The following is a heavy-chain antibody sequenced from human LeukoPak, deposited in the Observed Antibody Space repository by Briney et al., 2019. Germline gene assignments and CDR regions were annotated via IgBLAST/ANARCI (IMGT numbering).Heavy chain of an antibody. CDR1: GGSISSYY. CDR2: ISGSGGST. J-gene: IGHJ3*02. Sequence: PSETLSLTCTVSGGSISSYYWSWVRQAPGKGLEWVSAISGSGGSTYYADSVKGRFTISRDNSKNTLYLQMNSLRAEDTAVYYCARYGSGLGIWGQGTMVTVSS. D-gene: IGHD3-10*01. V-gene: IGHV3-23*01. CDR3: ARYGSGLGI.